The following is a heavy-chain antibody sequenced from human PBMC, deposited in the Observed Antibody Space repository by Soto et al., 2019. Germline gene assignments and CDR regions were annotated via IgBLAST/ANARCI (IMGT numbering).Heavy chain of an antibody. CDR2: ISTYNGNT. CDR1: GYTFTTYD. V-gene: IGHV1-18*01. Sequence: ASVKVSCKASGYTFTTYDICWVRQAPGQGLEWMGRISTYNGNTNYPQSLQGRLTMTTDTSTTTAYMELRSLRSDDTAVYYCARDPYHVLMLNAPNLYGMDVWGQGTTVPVSS. CDR3: ARDPYHVLMLNAPNLYGMDV. J-gene: IGHJ6*02. D-gene: IGHD2-8*01.